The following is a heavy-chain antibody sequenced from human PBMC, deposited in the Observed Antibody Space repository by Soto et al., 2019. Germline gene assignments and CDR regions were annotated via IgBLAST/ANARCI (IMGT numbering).Heavy chain of an antibody. Sequence: ASVKVSCKASGYTFTSYGISWVRQAPGQGLEWMGWISAYNGNTNYAQKLQGRVTMTTDTSTSTAYMELSSLRSEDTAVYYCARDSSSYDFWSGYSPIDYWGQGTLVTVSS. V-gene: IGHV1-18*01. D-gene: IGHD3-3*01. J-gene: IGHJ4*02. CDR1: GYTFTSYG. CDR2: ISAYNGNT. CDR3: ARDSSSYDFWSGYSPIDY.